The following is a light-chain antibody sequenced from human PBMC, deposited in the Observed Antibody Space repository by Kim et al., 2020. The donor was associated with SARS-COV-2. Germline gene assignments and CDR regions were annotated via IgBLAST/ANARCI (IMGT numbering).Light chain of an antibody. CDR2: GAS. CDR1: QSVSSSY. V-gene: IGKV3-20*01. CDR3: QLYDTSRT. J-gene: IGKJ1*01. Sequence: LSTGEMVPLSCSASQSVSSSYLAWYQQKPGQAPRLLIYGASSRATGIPYRFSGSGSGTDFTLTINRLEPEDSAVYYCQLYDTSRTFGQGTKVDSK.